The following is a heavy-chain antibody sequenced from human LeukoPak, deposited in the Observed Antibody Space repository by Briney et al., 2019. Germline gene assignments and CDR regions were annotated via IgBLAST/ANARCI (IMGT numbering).Heavy chain of an antibody. CDR2: INPSDGTT. J-gene: IGHJ4*02. CDR1: GYTFTKSDY. CDR3: ARGPTDMDFDY. V-gene: IGHV1-46*01. Sequence: ASVKVSFQASGYTFTKSDYMHLVRQAPGQGLEWMGIINPSDGTTFYAQKFQGRVTMTRDTSTNTVYMELSSLRSEDTAVFYCARGPTDMDFDYWGQGSLVTVSS.